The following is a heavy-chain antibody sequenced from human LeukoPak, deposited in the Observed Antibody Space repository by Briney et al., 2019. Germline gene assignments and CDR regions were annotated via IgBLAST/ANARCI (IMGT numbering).Heavy chain of an antibody. V-gene: IGHV4-39*07. CDR1: GGSINSNNYY. D-gene: IGHD2-15*01. CDR3: ASDRIEVDAFDI. J-gene: IGHJ3*02. CDR2: IYYSGST. Sequence: PSETLSLTCTVSGGSINSNNYYWGWIRQPPGKGLEWIGSIYYSGSTYYNPSLKSRVTISVDTSKNQFSLKLSSVTAADTAVYYCASDRIEVDAFDIWGQGTMVTVSS.